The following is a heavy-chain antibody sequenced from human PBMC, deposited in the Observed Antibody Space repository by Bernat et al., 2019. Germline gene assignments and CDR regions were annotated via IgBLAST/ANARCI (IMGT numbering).Heavy chain of an antibody. CDR3: ARDCRGGNCFFDN. J-gene: IGHJ4*02. Sequence: QVQRQESGPRLVKPSGTLSLNCVVSGGSMTNTNWWSWVRQPPGKGLEWIGEIYDDGSTNYNPSLKSRVSISLDKSKNQFSLNLRSMTAADTAVYYCARDCRGGNCFFDNWGQGTLITVSS. V-gene: IGHV4-4*02. CDR2: IYDDGST. D-gene: IGHD2-15*01. CDR1: GGSMTNTNW.